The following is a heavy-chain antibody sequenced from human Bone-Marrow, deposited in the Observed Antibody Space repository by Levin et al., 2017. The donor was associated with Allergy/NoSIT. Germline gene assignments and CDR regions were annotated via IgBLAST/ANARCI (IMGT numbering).Heavy chain of an antibody. V-gene: IGHV3-74*01. D-gene: IGHD3-9*01. J-gene: IGHJ4*02. CDR3: ARGLFVTSYYSIGD. CDR1: GFTFSSYW. CDR2: IHIDGSNT. Sequence: GGSLRLSCAASGFTFSSYWMHWVRQAPGKGLEWVSRIHIDGSNTNYADSVKGRFTISRDSAKSTLYLQMSSLRAEDTAVYYCARGLFVTSYYSIGDWGQGTLVTVSS.